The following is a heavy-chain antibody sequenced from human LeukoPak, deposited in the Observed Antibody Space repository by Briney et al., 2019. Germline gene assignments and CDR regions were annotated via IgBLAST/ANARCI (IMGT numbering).Heavy chain of an antibody. CDR3: ARGGSRDGYNRPLDY. V-gene: IGHV4-61*01. Sequence: SEILPLTCTVSGGSVSSGSYYWSWIRQPPGKGLEWIGYTYYNGGANYNPSLKSRITMSVDTSKNQFSLSLNSVTAADTAVYYCARGGSRDGYNRPLDYWGQGTLVTVSS. J-gene: IGHJ4*02. CDR2: TYYNGGA. D-gene: IGHD5-24*01. CDR1: GGSVSSGSYY.